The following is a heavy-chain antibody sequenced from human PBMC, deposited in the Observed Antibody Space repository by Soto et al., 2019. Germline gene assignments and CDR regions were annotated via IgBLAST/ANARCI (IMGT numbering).Heavy chain of an antibody. D-gene: IGHD6-19*01. CDR3: AECTVDTIVTSGWCNGLDP. Sequence: EVQLLESGGGLVQPGGSLRLSCAASGFTFSSSAMSWVRQAPGKGLEWVSAIRGTNGNTHYAESVKGRLTISRDNSKNTLYLQMNFLRAEDRAVYYCAECTVDTIVTSGWCNGLDPWGQGTLVIVSS. J-gene: IGHJ5*02. V-gene: IGHV3-23*01. CDR2: IRGTNGNT. CDR1: GFTFSSSA.